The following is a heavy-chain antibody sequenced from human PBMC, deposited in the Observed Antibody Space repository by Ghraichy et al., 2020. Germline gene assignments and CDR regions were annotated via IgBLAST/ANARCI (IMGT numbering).Heavy chain of an antibody. CDR2: ISRDGSKK. D-gene: IGHD5-24*01. V-gene: IGHV3-30-3*01. CDR3: ESGGGDGYNQIDY. CDR1: GFTFSNNG. J-gene: IGHJ4*02. Sequence: GGSLRLSCSASGFTFSNNGMHWVRKPPATGLDCMVVISRDGSKKYYPDSVKGRFTISRDNSNNTLYLQMNSLRPVDTAVYYCESGGGDGYNQIDYWGQGTLVTVSS.